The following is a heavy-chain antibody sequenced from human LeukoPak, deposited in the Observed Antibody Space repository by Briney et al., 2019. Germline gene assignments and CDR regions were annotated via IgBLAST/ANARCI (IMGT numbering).Heavy chain of an antibody. CDR2: ISAGGGST. D-gene: IGHD5-24*01. CDR1: GLTFSGYS. V-gene: IGHV3-23*01. Sequence: GGSLRLSCAAPGLTFSGYSRTWVRQAPGKGLFWVSGISAGGGSTYYADSVTGRFTISRDNSRNPLYLQMNSLSAADTAIYSRAQVQETDPILPPFHSWGQGTLVTVSS. CDR3: AQVQETDPILPPFHS. J-gene: IGHJ4*02.